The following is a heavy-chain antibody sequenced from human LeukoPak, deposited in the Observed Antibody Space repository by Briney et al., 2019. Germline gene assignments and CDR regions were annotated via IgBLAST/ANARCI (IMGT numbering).Heavy chain of an antibody. CDR2: MNPNSGIT. CDR1: GYTFTSYD. J-gene: IGHJ4*02. D-gene: IGHD2-21*02. Sequence: ASVKVSCKASGYTFTSYDINWVRQATGQGLEWMGWMNPNSGITGYAQKFQGRVTMTRNTSISTAYMELSSLRSEDTAVYYCARGDVYCGGDCYPFDYWGQGTLVTVSS. V-gene: IGHV1-8*01. CDR3: ARGDVYCGGDCYPFDY.